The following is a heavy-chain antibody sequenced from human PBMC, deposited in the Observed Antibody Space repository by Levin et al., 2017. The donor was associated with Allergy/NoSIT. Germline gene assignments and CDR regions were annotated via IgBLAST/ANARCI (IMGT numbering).Heavy chain of an antibody. CDR2: INDSGSS. J-gene: IGHJ4*02. D-gene: IGHD3-10*01. CDR1: GGTFSGYY. CDR3: ARVFGYDSGSYPDF. Sequence: SETLSLTCAVYGGTFSGYYWSWFRQPPGKGLEWIGEINDSGSSICNPSLKSRVIISVDTSKNQFSLKVTSMSAADTAVYYCARVFGYDSGSYPDFWGRGTPVTVSS. V-gene: IGHV4-34*01.